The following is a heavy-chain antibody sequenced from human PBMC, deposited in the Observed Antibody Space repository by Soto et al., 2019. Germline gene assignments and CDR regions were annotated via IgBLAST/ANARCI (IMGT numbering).Heavy chain of an antibody. J-gene: IGHJ4*02. CDR2: IKSKTDGGTT. CDR1: GFTFSNAW. V-gene: IGHV3-15*01. D-gene: IGHD3-22*01. CDR3: TTEFDYYDSSGYYYATDY. Sequence: PGGSMRLSCAASGFTFSNAWMSWVRQAPGKGLEWVGRIKSKTDGGTTDYAAPVKGRFTISRDDSKDTLYLQMNSLKTEDTAVYYCTTEFDYYDSSGYYYATDYWGQGALVTVSS.